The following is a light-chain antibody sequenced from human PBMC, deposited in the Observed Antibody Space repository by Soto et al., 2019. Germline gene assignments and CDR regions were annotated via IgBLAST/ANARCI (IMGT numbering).Light chain of an antibody. J-gene: IGLJ2*01. CDR2: DII. CDR3: SSYSRTTTLVV. Sequence: QSVLTQPASVSGSPGQSITISFTGTSSDIGAFTSVSWYQQHPGKAPKLIIYDIIHRPSGVSDRFSGSKSVNTASLTVSGLQPEDEANYYCSSYSRTTTLVVFGGGTKLTVL. V-gene: IGLV2-14*03. CDR1: SSDIGAFTS.